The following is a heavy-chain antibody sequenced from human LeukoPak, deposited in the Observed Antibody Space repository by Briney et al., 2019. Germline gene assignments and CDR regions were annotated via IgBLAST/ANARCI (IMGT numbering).Heavy chain of an antibody. Sequence: PGGSLRLSCAASEFTFSSYGMHWVRQAPGKGLEWVAFIRYDGSNKYYADSVKGRFTISRDNSKNTLYLQMNSLRAEDTAVYYCAKDSYYYDSSGYYYDYWGQGTLVTVSS. CDR2: IRYDGSNK. CDR1: EFTFSSYG. CDR3: AKDSYYYDSSGYYYDY. V-gene: IGHV3-30*02. J-gene: IGHJ4*02. D-gene: IGHD3-22*01.